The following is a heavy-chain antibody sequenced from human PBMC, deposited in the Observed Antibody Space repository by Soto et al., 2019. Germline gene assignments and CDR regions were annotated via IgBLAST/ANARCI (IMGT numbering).Heavy chain of an antibody. Sequence: GGSLRLSCAASGFTFNNYSMSWVRQAAGKGLEWGSAISGSGGGTYYADSVKGRFTISRENSKNTLYLQMNSLRAEDTAVYYCVKEDIVGSRRLVGMDVGGQGTTVTVSS. D-gene: IGHD3-16*02. V-gene: IGHV3-23*01. J-gene: IGHJ6*02. CDR1: GFTFNNYS. CDR3: VKEDIVGSRRLVGMDV. CDR2: ISGSGGGT.